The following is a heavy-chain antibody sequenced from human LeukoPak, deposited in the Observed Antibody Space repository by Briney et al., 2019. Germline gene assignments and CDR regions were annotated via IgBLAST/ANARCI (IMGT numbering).Heavy chain of an antibody. J-gene: IGHJ4*02. D-gene: IGHD4/OR15-4a*01. CDR3: ARDGCGTFDY. CDR2: ISSSSSTI. CDR1: GFTFSSYS. V-gene: IGHV3-48*01. Sequence: PGGSLRLSCVASGFTFSSYSMNWVGQAPGKGLEWVSYISSSSSTIYYADSVKGRFTISRDNAKHSLYLQMNSLRAEDTAVYYCARDGCGTFDYWGQGTLVTVSS.